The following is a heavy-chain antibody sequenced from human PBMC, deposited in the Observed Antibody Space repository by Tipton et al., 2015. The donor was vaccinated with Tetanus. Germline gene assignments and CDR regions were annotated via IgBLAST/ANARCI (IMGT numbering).Heavy chain of an antibody. CDR2: IYFEGST. Sequence: TLSLTCTVSGGSISDKKYYWGWIRQPPGRGLEWIASIYFEGSTYYSPSLKSRVTIAVDRSQNVFSLNLTSVTAADTAVYYCARHLYGYWFDPWGQGAPVTVSS. CDR3: ARHLYGYWFDP. D-gene: IGHD3-10*01. V-gene: IGHV4-39*01. J-gene: IGHJ5*02. CDR1: GGSISDKKYY.